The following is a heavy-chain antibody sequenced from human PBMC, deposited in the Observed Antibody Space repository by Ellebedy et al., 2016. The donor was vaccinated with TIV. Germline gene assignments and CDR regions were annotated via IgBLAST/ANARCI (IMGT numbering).Heavy chain of an antibody. CDR3: VRWVGHFDF. CDR1: GASISSYY. D-gene: IGHD1-26*01. CDR2: IFHTGDT. J-gene: IGHJ4*02. V-gene: IGHV4-59*01. Sequence: MPSETLSLTCTVSGASISSYYWSWIRQPPGKGLEWIGFIFHTGDTNYNPSLKSRVTMSVDTSKNQFSLKLSSVTAADTAVYYCVRWVGHFDFWGQGTLVTVSS.